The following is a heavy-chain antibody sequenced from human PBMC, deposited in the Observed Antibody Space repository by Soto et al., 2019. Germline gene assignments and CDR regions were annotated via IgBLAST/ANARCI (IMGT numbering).Heavy chain of an antibody. J-gene: IGHJ4*02. Sequence: GASVKVSCKASGGVFRNYAINWVRQAPGQGLEWMGGIIPVFGTANYAQKFQGRVTITADESTSTAYMELSSLRSEDTAVYYCARSSGYSYGYGVDYWGQGTLVTVSS. CDR2: IIPVFGTA. CDR3: ARSSGYSYGYGVDY. CDR1: GGVFRNYA. V-gene: IGHV1-69*13. D-gene: IGHD5-18*01.